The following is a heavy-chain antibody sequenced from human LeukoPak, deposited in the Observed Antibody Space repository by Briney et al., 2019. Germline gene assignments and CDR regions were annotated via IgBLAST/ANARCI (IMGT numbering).Heavy chain of an antibody. J-gene: IGHJ4*02. Sequence: GGTLRLSCAASGFTFSSYGMSWVRQAPGKGLEWVSAITASGGSTYYADSVKGRFTISRDNSKNTLYLQMNSLRAEDTAVYYCAKEVGATPDYWGQGTLVAVSS. CDR3: AKEVGATPDY. CDR1: GFTFSSYG. V-gene: IGHV3-23*01. D-gene: IGHD1-26*01. CDR2: ITASGGST.